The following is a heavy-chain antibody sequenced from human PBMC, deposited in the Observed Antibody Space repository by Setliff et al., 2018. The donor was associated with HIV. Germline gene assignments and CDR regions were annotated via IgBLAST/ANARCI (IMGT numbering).Heavy chain of an antibody. V-gene: IGHV3-73*01. Sequence: LRLSCAASGFTFSASAIHWVRQASGKGPEWVGHIRSKASAYATASAASVKGRFTVSRDDSSDTAYLHMSNLKSEDTAVYYCVAATTEGFDPWGQGTLVTVSS. CDR1: GFTFSASA. D-gene: IGHD6-13*01. J-gene: IGHJ5*02. CDR3: VAATTEGFDP. CDR2: IRSKASAYAT.